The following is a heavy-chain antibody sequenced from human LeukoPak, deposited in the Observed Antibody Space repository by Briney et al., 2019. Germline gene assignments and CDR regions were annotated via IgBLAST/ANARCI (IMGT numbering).Heavy chain of an antibody. D-gene: IGHD6-19*01. Sequence: ASVKVSCKTSGYTFTGYYIHWVRRAPGQGLEWMGWINPNSGDTNYAQNFQGRVTMTRDTSISTVYMDLNSLRSDDTAVYYCARDNLFSGWHGEGYFDFWGQGTLVTVSS. CDR1: GYTFTGYY. J-gene: IGHJ4*02. CDR2: INPNSGDT. V-gene: IGHV1-2*02. CDR3: ARDNLFSGWHGEGYFDF.